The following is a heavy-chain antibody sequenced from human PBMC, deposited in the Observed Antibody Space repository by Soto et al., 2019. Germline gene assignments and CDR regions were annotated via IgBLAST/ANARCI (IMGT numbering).Heavy chain of an antibody. Sequence: GGSLRLSCAASGFTFSSYSMHWVRQAPGKGLEWGSSISSSSSYIYYADSVKGRFTISRDNAKNSLYLQMNSLRAEDTAVYYCARVHTARAYDFWSGDRYYGMDVWGQGTTVTVSS. CDR2: ISSSSSYI. J-gene: IGHJ6*02. D-gene: IGHD3-3*01. CDR1: GFTFSSYS. V-gene: IGHV3-21*01. CDR3: ARVHTARAYDFWSGDRYYGMDV.